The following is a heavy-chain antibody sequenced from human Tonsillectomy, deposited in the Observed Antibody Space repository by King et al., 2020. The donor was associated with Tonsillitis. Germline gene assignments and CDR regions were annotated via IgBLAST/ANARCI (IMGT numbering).Heavy chain of an antibody. D-gene: IGHD2-15*01. CDR3: ARGRGYCSGGSCNWRGVAFDI. V-gene: IGHV4-34*01. CDR2: INHSGST. Sequence: VQLQQWGAGLLKPSETLSLTCAVYGGSFSGYYWSWIRQPPGKGLEWIGEINHSGSTNYNPSLKSRVTISVDTSKNQFSLKLSSVTAADTAVYYCARGRGYCSGGSCNWRGVAFDIWGQGTMVTVSS. CDR1: GGSFSGYY. J-gene: IGHJ3*02.